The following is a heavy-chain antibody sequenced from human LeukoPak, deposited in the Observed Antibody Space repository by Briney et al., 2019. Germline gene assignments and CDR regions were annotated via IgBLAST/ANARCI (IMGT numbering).Heavy chain of an antibody. CDR3: AKGSYVLRSYYMDV. V-gene: IGHV3-33*06. J-gene: IGHJ6*03. CDR2: IWYDGSNK. D-gene: IGHD2-8*02. Sequence: GGSLRLSCAASGFTFSSYGMHWVRQAPGKGLEWVAVIWYDGSNKYYADSVKGRFTISRDNSKNTLYLQMNSLRAEDTAVYYCAKGSYVLRSYYMDVWGKGTTVTVSS. CDR1: GFTFSSYG.